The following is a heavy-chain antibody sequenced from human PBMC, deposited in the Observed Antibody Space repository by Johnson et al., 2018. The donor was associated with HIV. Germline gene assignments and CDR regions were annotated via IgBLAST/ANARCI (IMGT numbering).Heavy chain of an antibody. V-gene: IGHV3-30*02. D-gene: IGHD3-16*02. CDR2: IRYDGSNK. CDR3: AKGGDYVWGSYRYPDAFDI. J-gene: IGHJ3*02. CDR1: GFTFGDYA. Sequence: QVQLLESGGGLVQPGRSLRLSCTASGFTFGDYAMSWVRQAPGKGLEWVAFIRYDGSNKYYADSVKGRFTISRDNSKNTLYLQMNSLRAEDTAVYYCAKGGDYVWGSYRYPDAFDIWGQGTMVTVSS.